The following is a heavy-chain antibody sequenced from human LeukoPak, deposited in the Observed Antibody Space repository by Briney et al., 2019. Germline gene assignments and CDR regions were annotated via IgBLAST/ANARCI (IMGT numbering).Heavy chain of an antibody. CDR1: GFTFSRYA. CDR3: AKVSYHYYGSGSYVLDY. V-gene: IGHV3-23*01. CDR2: ISGSGGST. Sequence: PGGSLRLSCAASGFTFSRYAMSWVRQAPGKGLEWVPAISGSGGSTYYADSVKGRFTISRDNSKNTLYLQMNSLRAEDAAVYYCAKVSYHYYGSGSYVLDYWGQGTLVTVSS. J-gene: IGHJ4*02. D-gene: IGHD3-10*01.